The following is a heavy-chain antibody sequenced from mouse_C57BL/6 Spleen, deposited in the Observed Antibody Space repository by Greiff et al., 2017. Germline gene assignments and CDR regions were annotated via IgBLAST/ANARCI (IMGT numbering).Heavy chain of an antibody. CDR1: GFTFSSYA. J-gene: IGHJ1*03. CDR3: AREATTVVAYWYFDV. V-gene: IGHV5-4*01. CDR2: ISDGGSYT. D-gene: IGHD1-1*01. Sequence: EVQLVESGGGLVKPGGSLKLSCAASGFTFSSYAMSWVRQTPEKRLEWVATISDGGSYTYYPDNVKGRFTISRDNAKNNLYLQMSHLKSEDTAMYYCAREATTVVAYWYFDVWGTGTTVTVSS.